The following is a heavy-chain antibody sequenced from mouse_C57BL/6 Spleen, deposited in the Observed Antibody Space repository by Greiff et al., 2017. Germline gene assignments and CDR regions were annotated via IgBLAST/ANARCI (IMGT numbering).Heavy chain of an antibody. J-gene: IGHJ4*01. Sequence: EVQLVEPGPGMVKPSQSLSLTCTVTGYSITSGYDWHWIRHFPGNKLEWMGYISYSGSTNYKPSLKSRISITHDTSKNHFFLKLNSVTTEDTATYYCAEGGYDGAMDYWGQGTSVTVSS. CDR2: ISYSGST. D-gene: IGHD2-2*01. CDR3: AEGGYDGAMDY. CDR1: GYSITSGYD. V-gene: IGHV3-1*01.